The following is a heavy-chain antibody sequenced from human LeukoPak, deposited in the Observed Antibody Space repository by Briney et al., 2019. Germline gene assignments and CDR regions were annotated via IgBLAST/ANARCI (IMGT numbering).Heavy chain of an antibody. V-gene: IGHV3-23*01. CDR3: AKMKGHPLPKYYMDV. CDR1: GFTFSGFA. J-gene: IGHJ6*01. Sequence: GGSLRLSCAASGFTFSGFAMSWVRRTPGKGLEWVSGISGSGDNTLYADSVRGRFTISRDNPKNTLYLEMNSLRAEDTAIYYCAKMKGHPLPKYYMDVWGQGTTVTVSS. CDR2: ISGSGDNT. D-gene: IGHD1-26*01.